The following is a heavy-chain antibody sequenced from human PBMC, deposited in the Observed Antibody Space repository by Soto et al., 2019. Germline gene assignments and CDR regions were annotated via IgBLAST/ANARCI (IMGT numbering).Heavy chain of an antibody. CDR3: ARSSAGVFGIIIEGSNLLAP. J-gene: IGHJ5*02. Sequence: ASVKVSCKASGYTFTSYYMHWVRQAPGQGLEWMGIINPSGGSTSYAQKFQGRLTMTRDTSTSTVYMELRSLRSEDTAIYYCARSSAGVFGIIIEGSNLLAPCGQGSLVIVSS. CDR2: INPSGGST. CDR1: GYTFTSYY. V-gene: IGHV1-46*01. D-gene: IGHD3-3*01.